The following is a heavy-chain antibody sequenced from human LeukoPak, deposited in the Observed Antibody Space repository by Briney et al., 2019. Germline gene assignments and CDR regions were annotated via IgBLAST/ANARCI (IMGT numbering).Heavy chain of an antibody. CDR1: GGSISSSSYY. J-gene: IGHJ5*02. V-gene: IGHV4-39*07. CDR2: IYYSGST. D-gene: IGHD2-2*02. Sequence: SETLSLTCTVSGGSISSSSYYWGWIRQPPGKGLEWIGSIYYSGSTNYNPSLKSRVTISVDTSKNQFSLKLSSVTAADTAVYYCARGPVVPAAIDWFDPWGQGTLVTVSS. CDR3: ARGPVVPAAIDWFDP.